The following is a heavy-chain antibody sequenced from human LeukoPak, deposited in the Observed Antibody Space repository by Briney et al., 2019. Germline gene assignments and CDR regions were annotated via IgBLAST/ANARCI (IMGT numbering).Heavy chain of an antibody. CDR3: AKAVGGAHLDY. Sequence: TGGSLRLSCAASGFTFSSYAMNWVRQAPGKGLKWVSAISGSGGSTYYADSVKGRFTISRDNSKNTLYLQMNSLRAEDTAAYYWAKAVGGAHLDYWGQGALVTVSS. J-gene: IGHJ4*02. CDR2: ISGSGGST. CDR1: GFTFSSYA. V-gene: IGHV3-23*01. D-gene: IGHD1-26*01.